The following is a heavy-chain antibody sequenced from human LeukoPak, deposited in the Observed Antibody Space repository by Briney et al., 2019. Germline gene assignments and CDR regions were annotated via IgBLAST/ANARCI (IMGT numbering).Heavy chain of an antibody. CDR3: AKRGVVIRVILVGFHKEAYYFDS. J-gene: IGHJ4*02. CDR1: GFPFSDYA. CDR2: VSDSGSTT. Sequence: GSLRLSCTASGFPFSDYAMKWVRQAPGEGLEWVAGVSDSGSTTYSADSVKGRFTISRDNPKNTLYLQMNSLRAEDTAVYFCAKRGVVIRVILVGFHKEAYYFDSWGQGALVTVSS. V-gene: IGHV3-23*01. D-gene: IGHD3-22*01.